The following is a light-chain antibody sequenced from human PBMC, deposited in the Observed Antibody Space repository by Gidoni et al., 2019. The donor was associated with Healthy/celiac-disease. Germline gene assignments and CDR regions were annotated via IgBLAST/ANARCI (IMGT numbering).Light chain of an antibody. CDR1: QSVSSSY. Sequence: EIVLTQSPGTLSWSPGERATLSCSASQSVSSSYLAWYQQKPGQAPRLLIYGASSRATGIPDRFSGSGSGTDFTLTISRLEPEDFAVYYCQQYGSSPIFTFXPXTNVDIK. CDR2: GAS. CDR3: QQYGSSPIFT. J-gene: IGKJ3*01. V-gene: IGKV3-20*01.